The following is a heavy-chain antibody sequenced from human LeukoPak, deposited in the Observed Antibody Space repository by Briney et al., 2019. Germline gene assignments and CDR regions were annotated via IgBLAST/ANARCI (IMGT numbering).Heavy chain of an antibody. D-gene: IGHD3-22*01. CDR2: INAGNGNT. J-gene: IGHJ6*02. V-gene: IGHV1-3*01. Sequence: ASVKVSCTASGYTFTSYAMHWVRQAPGQRLEWMGWINAGNGNTKYPQKFQGRVTITRDTSASTAYMELSSLRSEDTAVYYCARDGRVFTMIDYGMDVWGQGTTVTVSS. CDR3: ARDGRVFTMIDYGMDV. CDR1: GYTFTSYA.